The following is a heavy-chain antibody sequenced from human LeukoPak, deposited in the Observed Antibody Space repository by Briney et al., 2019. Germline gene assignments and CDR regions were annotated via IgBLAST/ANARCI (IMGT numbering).Heavy chain of an antibody. CDR1: GFRFNSYA. J-gene: IGHJ4*02. CDR3: AKDLRNRLATLDY. D-gene: IGHD5-12*01. Sequence: GGSMRLSCAASGFRFNSYAMSWVRQAPGKGLEWVSSISASGTGTYYPDSVKGIFTMSRENSKNTVYLHIKSLRAEDTAGEYCAKDLRNRLATLDYWGQGTLVTVSS. V-gene: IGHV3-23*01. CDR2: ISASGTGT.